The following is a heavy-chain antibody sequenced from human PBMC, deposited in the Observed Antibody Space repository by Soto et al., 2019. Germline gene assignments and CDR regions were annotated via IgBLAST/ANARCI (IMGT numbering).Heavy chain of an antibody. Sequence: LETLSLTCTVSGGSFKSGSYTWSWIRQPPGKGLEWIGYVYHTGRTSYGPSLKSRVSISMDTSKHQFSLNLDSVTAADTAVYFCARDFAYFDSWGQGTLVTVSS. V-gene: IGHV4-61*01. D-gene: IGHD3-3*01. CDR1: GGSFKSGSYT. CDR3: ARDFAYFDS. CDR2: VYHTGRT. J-gene: IGHJ4*02.